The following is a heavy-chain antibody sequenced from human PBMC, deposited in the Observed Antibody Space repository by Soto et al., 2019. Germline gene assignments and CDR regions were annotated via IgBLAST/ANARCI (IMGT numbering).Heavy chain of an antibody. D-gene: IGHD2-21*02. CDR1: GGTFSNYG. CDR2: IVPSLNSI. V-gene: IGHV1-69*01. Sequence: QVPLVQSGAGVKKPGSSVKVSCKASGGTFSNYGFAWVRQPPGQGLEWMGGIVPSLNSIKYAQKFQGRVTITADESTSTTYMELTSLRSEDTAVYYCARVIIGGQIVTARGAFDYWGQGTLVTVSS. J-gene: IGHJ4*02. CDR3: ARVIIGGQIVTARGAFDY.